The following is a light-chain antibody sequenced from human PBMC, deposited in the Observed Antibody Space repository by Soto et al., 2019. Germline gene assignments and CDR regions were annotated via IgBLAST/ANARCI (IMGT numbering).Light chain of an antibody. CDR1: QSVSSN. Sequence: EIVMTQSPATLSVSTGESASLSCRTSQSVSSNLAWYQQKPGQAPRLLIYDASTRATVIPARFSGSGSGTEFTLTISSLQSEDFAVYYCQQYNDWPPITFGQGTRLEIK. V-gene: IGKV3-15*01. CDR2: DAS. J-gene: IGKJ5*01. CDR3: QQYNDWPPIT.